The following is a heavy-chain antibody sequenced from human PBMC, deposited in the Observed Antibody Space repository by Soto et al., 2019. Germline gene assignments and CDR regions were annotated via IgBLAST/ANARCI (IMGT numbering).Heavy chain of an antibody. J-gene: IGHJ4*02. D-gene: IGHD6-13*01. CDR3: AKGVYSSSWWFDY. CDR2: ISGSGGST. Sequence: GGSLRLSCAASGFTFNSYTMAWVRQAPGKGLEWVSAISGSGGSTYYADSVKGRFTISRDNSKNTLYLQMNSLRAEDTAVYYCAKGVYSSSWWFDYWGQGTLVTVSS. CDR1: GFTFNSYT. V-gene: IGHV3-23*01.